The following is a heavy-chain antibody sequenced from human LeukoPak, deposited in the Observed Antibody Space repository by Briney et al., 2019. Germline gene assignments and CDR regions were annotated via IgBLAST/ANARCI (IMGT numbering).Heavy chain of an antibody. CDR1: GGSISSYY. Sequence: SETLSLTCTVSGGSISSYYWSWIRQPPGKGLEWIGYIYYSGSTNYNPSLKSRITISVDTSKNQFSLKLSSVTAAGTAVYYCARDRARGVPFNWFDPWGQGTLVTVSS. CDR3: ARDRARGVPFNWFDP. D-gene: IGHD3-10*01. CDR2: IYYSGST. J-gene: IGHJ5*02. V-gene: IGHV4-59*01.